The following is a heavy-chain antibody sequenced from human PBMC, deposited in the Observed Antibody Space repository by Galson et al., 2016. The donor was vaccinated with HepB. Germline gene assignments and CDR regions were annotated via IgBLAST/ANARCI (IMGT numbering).Heavy chain of an antibody. V-gene: IGHV4-34*01. J-gene: IGHJ4*02. CDR1: GGHFSGYF. D-gene: IGHD3-22*01. CDR2: INHRGNS. CDR3: APLSITMTVEYSGLFDY. Sequence: SETLSLTCGVNGGHFSGYFWTWIRQTPGKGLEWLGEINHRGNSNYNPSLPSRVAISVHSSKYQFSLQLNSVTAADTAVYYCAPLSITMTVEYSGLFDYWGQGTLVTVSS.